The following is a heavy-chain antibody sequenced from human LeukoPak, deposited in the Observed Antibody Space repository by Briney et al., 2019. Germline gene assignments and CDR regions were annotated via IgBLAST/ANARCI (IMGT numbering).Heavy chain of an antibody. CDR3: ARAYYDIHGYYYFDY. CDR2: IGSSGSTR. V-gene: IGHV3-48*02. D-gene: IGHD3-22*01. Sequence: PGRSLRLSCAASGFTFSNYDMHWVRQAPGKGLEWVSYIGSSGSTRYYADSVKGRFTVSRDNAKNSLYLHMSNLRDEDTAVYYCARAYYDIHGYYYFDYWGQGALVTVSS. J-gene: IGHJ4*02. CDR1: GFTFSNYD.